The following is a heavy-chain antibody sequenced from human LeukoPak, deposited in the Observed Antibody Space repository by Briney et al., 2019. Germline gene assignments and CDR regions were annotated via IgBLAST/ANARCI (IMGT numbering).Heavy chain of an antibody. J-gene: IGHJ4*02. CDR3: ATPSSGWYGGSDY. D-gene: IGHD6-19*01. CDR1: GYSISSVDY. Sequence: PSETLSLTCAVSGYSISSVDYWGWIRQPPGKGLEWIGSIYHSGSTYYNPSLKSRVTISVDTSKNQFSLKLRSVTAADTAVYYCATPSSGWYGGSDYWGQGTLVTVSS. V-gene: IGHV4-38-2*01. CDR2: IYHSGST.